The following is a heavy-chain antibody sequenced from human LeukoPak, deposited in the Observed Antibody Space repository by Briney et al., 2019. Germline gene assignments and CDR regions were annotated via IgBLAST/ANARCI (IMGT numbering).Heavy chain of an antibody. D-gene: IGHD3-3*01. Sequence: SETLSLTCAVSGGSISSSSYYWGWIRQPPGKGLEWIGSIYYSGSTYYNPSLKSRVTISVDTSKNQFSLKLSSVTAADTAVYYCGGSGPRPPFFDYWGQGTLVTVSS. CDR3: GGSGPRPPFFDY. J-gene: IGHJ4*02. CDR2: IYYSGST. V-gene: IGHV4-39*01. CDR1: GGSISSSSYY.